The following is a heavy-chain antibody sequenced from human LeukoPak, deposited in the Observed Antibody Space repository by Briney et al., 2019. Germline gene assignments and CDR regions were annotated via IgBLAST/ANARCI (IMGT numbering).Heavy chain of an antibody. J-gene: IGHJ6*02. CDR2: ISAYNGNT. CDR3: ARSRRSIVVVPAAIDYGMDV. CDR1: GYTFTSYG. D-gene: IGHD2-2*02. Sequence: GASVKVSCKASGYTFTSYGISWERQAPGQGLEWMGWISAYNGNTNYAQKLQGRVTMTTDTSTSTAYMELRSLRSDDTAMYYCARSRRSIVVVPAAIDYGMDVWGQGTTVTVSS. V-gene: IGHV1-18*01.